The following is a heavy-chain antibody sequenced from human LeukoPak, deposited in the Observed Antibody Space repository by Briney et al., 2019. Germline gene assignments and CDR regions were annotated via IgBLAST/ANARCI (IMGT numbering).Heavy chain of an antibody. J-gene: IGHJ4*02. V-gene: IGHV4-39*07. D-gene: IGHD1-1*01. CDR3: ARAYAGYASRFDY. Sequence: SETLSLTCSVSGGSISSSSYYWGWIRQPPGKGLEWIGSIYYSGNTYNNPSLKSRVIVSVDTSENQFSLKLSSVIEADTAVYYCARAYAGYASRFDYWGQGILVTVSS. CDR2: IYYSGNT. CDR1: GGSISSSSYY.